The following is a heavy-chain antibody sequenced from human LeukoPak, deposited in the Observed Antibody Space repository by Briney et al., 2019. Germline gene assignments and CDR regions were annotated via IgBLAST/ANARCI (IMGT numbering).Heavy chain of an antibody. CDR1: GGSISSYY. Sequence: SETLSLTCTVSGGSISSYYWSWIRQPPGEGLEWIGDIYYSGSTNYTPSLKSRVTISVDTSKNQFSLLLSSVTAADTAVYYCATGGTIKNGMDVWGQGTTVTVSS. CDR3: ATGGTIKNGMDV. D-gene: IGHD1-14*01. CDR2: IYYSGST. V-gene: IGHV4-59*01. J-gene: IGHJ6*02.